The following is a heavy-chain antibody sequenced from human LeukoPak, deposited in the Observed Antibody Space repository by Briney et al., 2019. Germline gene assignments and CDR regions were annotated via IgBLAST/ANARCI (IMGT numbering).Heavy chain of an antibody. J-gene: IGHJ6*03. CDR1: GGSISSSSYY. CDR2: INHTGST. Sequence: NPSETLSLTCTVSGGSISSSSYYWGWIRQPPGKGLEWIGEINHTGSTKYNPSLKSRVTISVDTSKNQFSLRLSSVTAADTAVYYCVRLLADSGFHYYYMDVWGKGTTVTVSS. D-gene: IGHD1-26*01. V-gene: IGHV4-39*07. CDR3: VRLLADSGFHYYYMDV.